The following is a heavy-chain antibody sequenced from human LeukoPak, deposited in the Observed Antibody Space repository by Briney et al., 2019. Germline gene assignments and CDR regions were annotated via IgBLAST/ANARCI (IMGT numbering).Heavy chain of an antibody. V-gene: IGHV3-33*01. CDR2: IRYDGSKQ. D-gene: IGHD1-26*01. J-gene: IGHJ4*02. CDR3: AGDETGGYRGSYADF. Sequence: GGSLRLSCAASGFTFSSYGMHWVRQAPGKGLEWVAVIRYDGSKQYYADSVKGRFTISRDNSKNTLYLQMNSLRAEDTAVYYCAGDETGGYRGSYADFWGQGTLVTVSS. CDR1: GFTFSSYG.